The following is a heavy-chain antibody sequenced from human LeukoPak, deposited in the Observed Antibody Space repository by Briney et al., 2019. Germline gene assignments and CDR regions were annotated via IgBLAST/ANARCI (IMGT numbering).Heavy chain of an antibody. D-gene: IGHD7-27*01. CDR3: ARGPPNWGYDY. J-gene: IGHJ4*02. Sequence: ASVKVSCKASGYTFTSYDINWVRQVTGQGLEWMGWMNPNSGHTGYAQKFQGRVTMTRSTSMSTAYMELSSLKSEDTAVYFCARGPPNWGYDYWGQGTLVTVSS. CDR2: MNPNSGHT. CDR1: GYTFTSYD. V-gene: IGHV1-8*01.